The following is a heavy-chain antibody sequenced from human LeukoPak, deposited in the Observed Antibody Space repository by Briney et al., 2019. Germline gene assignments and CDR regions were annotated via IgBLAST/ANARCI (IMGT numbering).Heavy chain of an antibody. CDR1: GGSISSYY. CDR3: ARGLIQLAVVLAAYFDP. J-gene: IGHJ5*02. Sequence: PSETLSLTCTVSGGSISSYYWSWIRQPPGKGLEWIGYIYTSGSTNYNPSLKSRVTISVDTSKNQFSLKLSSVTAADTAVYYCARGLIQLAVVLAAYFDPWGQGTLVTVSS. D-gene: IGHD2-2*01. V-gene: IGHV4-4*09. CDR2: IYTSGST.